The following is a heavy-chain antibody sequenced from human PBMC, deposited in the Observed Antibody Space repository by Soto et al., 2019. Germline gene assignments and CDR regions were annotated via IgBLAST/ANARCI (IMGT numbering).Heavy chain of an antibody. V-gene: IGHV2-5*02. Sequence: VSGPTLVNPTQTLTLTCTFSGFSVGTSGVSVGWIRQPPGKALEWLALIYWDDDKRYSPSLKRRLTITKDTSKNQVVLTMTNMDPVDTATYYCAHSKSSDVLDVWGQGTTVTVSS. CDR3: AHSKSSDVLDV. CDR1: GFSVGTSGVS. J-gene: IGHJ6*02. CDR2: IYWDDDK. D-gene: IGHD3-16*01.